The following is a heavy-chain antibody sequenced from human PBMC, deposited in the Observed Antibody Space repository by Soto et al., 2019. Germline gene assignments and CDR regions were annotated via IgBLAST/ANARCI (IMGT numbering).Heavy chain of an antibody. CDR1: CGSISTDF. J-gene: IGHJ5*02. D-gene: IGHD3-10*01. V-gene: IGHV4-59*01. CDR3: ARESAGSGKNNWFDP. Sequence: SETLSVTCTVSCGSISTDFWSWIRQPPGKGLEWIGYIHHSGSTYYNPSLKSRVTISVDTSKNQFSLKLNSVTAADTAVYYCARESAGSGKNNWFDPWGQGTLVTVSS. CDR2: IHHSGST.